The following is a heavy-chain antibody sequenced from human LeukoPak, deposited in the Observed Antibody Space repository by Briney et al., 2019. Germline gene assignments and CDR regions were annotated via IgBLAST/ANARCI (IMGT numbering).Heavy chain of an antibody. D-gene: IGHD6-6*01. CDR2: INHSGST. Sequence: SETLSLTCAVYGGSFSGYYWSWIRQPPGKGLEWIGEINHSGSTNYNPSLKSRVTISVDTSKNQFSLKLSSVTAADTAVYYCARVGIAARSNNKAFDYWGQGTQVTVSS. CDR1: GGSFSGYY. CDR3: ARVGIAARSNNKAFDY. J-gene: IGHJ4*02. V-gene: IGHV4-34*01.